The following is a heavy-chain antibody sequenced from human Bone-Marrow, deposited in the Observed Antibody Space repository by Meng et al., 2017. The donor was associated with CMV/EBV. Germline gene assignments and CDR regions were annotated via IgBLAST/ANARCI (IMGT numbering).Heavy chain of an antibody. V-gene: IGHV1-69*05. Sequence: SVKVSCKASGFTFNNYGINWVRQAPGQGLEWMGGIIPIFGTANYAQKFQGRVTITTDESTSTAYLELSSLRSEDTAVYYCARTGGDYVWGSYPLSSDAFDIWGQRTMVTVSS. CDR2: IIPIFGTA. D-gene: IGHD3-16*02. CDR1: GFTFNNYG. CDR3: ARTGGDYVWGSYPLSSDAFDI. J-gene: IGHJ3*02.